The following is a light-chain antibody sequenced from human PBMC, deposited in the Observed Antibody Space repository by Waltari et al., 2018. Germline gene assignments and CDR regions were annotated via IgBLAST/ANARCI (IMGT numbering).Light chain of an antibody. CDR1: NMGIKS. CDR2: YDR. V-gene: IGLV3-21*04. Sequence: YVLTQSPSVSVAPGETAWLTRGGHNMGIKSVHRYQQKAGQAPVLVISYDRDRPSGIPARFSGSSSGNTATLTISRVEAGDEADYYCQVWDRNPDRSRSVIFGGGTKLTVL. J-gene: IGLJ2*01. CDR3: QVWDRNPDRSRSVI.